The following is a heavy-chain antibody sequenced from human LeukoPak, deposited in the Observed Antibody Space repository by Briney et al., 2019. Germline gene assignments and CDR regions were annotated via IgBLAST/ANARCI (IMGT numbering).Heavy chain of an antibody. J-gene: IGHJ4*02. D-gene: IGHD3-10*01. CDR3: ARNEYYYGSGTKPFDY. V-gene: IGHV4-39*01. CDR2: IYYSGST. Sequence: SETLSLTCTVSGGSISSNTHFWGWIRQPPGKGLEWIGTIYYSGSTYYNPSLKSRVTISVDTSKNQFSLKLSSVTAADTAVYYCARNEYYYGSGTKPFDYWGQGTLVTVSS. CDR1: GGSISSNTHF.